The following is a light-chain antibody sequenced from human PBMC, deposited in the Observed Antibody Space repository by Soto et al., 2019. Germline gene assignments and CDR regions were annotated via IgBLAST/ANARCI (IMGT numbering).Light chain of an antibody. J-gene: IGKJ4*01. CDR1: QGISSN. CDR2: DAS. V-gene: IGKV1-9*01. Sequence: DIQLTQSPSFLSASVGDIVTITCRASQGISSNLAWYQQKPGDAPNLLIYDASTLQSGVPSRFIGSGSRTEFTLTISSLQPEDCATYYCQQLNSYPRTFGGWTKVEIK. CDR3: QQLNSYPRT.